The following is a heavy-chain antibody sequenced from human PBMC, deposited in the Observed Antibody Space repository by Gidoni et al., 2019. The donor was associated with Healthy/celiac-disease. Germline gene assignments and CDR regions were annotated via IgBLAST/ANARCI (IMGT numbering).Heavy chain of an antibody. D-gene: IGHD1-26*01. CDR1: GFTFSSYG. CDR3: ARPPRIVGATTGNYFDY. Sequence: QVQLVESGGGVVQPGRSLRLSCAASGFTFSSYGMHWVRQAPGKGREWVAVIWYDGSNKYYADSVKGRFTISRDNSKNTLYLQMNSLRAEDTAVYYCARPPRIVGATTGNYFDYWGQGTLVTVSS. CDR2: IWYDGSNK. V-gene: IGHV3-33*01. J-gene: IGHJ4*02.